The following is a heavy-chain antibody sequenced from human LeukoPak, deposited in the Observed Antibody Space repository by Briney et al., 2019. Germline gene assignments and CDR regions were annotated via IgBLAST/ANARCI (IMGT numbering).Heavy chain of an antibody. Sequence: ASVKVSCKASGYTFTGYYMHWVRQAPGQGLEWMGWINSNSGATNYAQKFQGRVTMTRDTSISTAYMELTRLISDDTAVYYCARNSWGYPIDYWGQGTLVTVSS. V-gene: IGHV1-2*02. CDR3: ARNSWGYPIDY. CDR1: GYTFTGYY. CDR2: INSNSGAT. D-gene: IGHD3-16*02. J-gene: IGHJ4*02.